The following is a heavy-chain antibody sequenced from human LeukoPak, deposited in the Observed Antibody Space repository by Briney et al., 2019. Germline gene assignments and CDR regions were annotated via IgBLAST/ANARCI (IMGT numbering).Heavy chain of an antibody. CDR1: GYTFTTYY. V-gene: IGHV1-46*01. CDR2: VNPSGGST. CDR3: ARVLGERTYSSGYDY. J-gene: IGHJ4*02. D-gene: IGHD6-19*01. Sequence: ASVKVSCKASGYTFTTYYMHWVRQAPGQGLELMGIVNPSGGSTTYAQKFQGRVTMTRDTSTSTVYMELSSLRSEDTAVYYCARVLGERTYSSGYDYWGQGTLVTVSS.